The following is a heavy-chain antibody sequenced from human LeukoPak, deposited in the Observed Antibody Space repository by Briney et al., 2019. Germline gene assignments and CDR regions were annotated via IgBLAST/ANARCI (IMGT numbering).Heavy chain of an antibody. V-gene: IGHV3-30*02. CDR1: GFTFSSYG. CDR3: ARIGPRGFDY. D-gene: IGHD3-16*01. J-gene: IGHJ4*02. Sequence: GGSLRLSCAASGFTFSSYGMHWVRQAPGKGREGVAFIRYDGSNKYYADSVKGRFTISRDNSKNTLYLQMNSLRAEDTAVYYCARIGPRGFDYWGQGTLVTVSS. CDR2: IRYDGSNK.